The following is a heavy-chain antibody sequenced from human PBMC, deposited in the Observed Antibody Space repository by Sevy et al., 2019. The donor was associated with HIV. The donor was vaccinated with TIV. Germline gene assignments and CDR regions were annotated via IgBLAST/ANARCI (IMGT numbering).Heavy chain of an antibody. CDR2: IRSKAKSYAT. J-gene: IGHJ4*02. V-gene: IGHV3-73*01. D-gene: IGHD2-15*01. Sequence: GGSLRLSCTASGFIFSGSAIHWVRQASGKGLEWVGRIRSKAKSYATAYAAWVKGRFTISREDSKNTAYLQMNSLKTEDTAVYYCTRQAIYCSGNTCYHPYYFDSWGQGTLVTVSS. CDR3: TRQAIYCSGNTCYHPYYFDS. CDR1: GFIFSGSA.